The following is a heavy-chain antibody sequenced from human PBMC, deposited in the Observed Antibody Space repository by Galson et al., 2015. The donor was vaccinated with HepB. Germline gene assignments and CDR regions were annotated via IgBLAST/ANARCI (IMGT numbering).Heavy chain of an antibody. CDR3: ARRISLVRGIITKPDYYYGMDV. CDR2: INPDGSEK. V-gene: IGHV3-7*03. J-gene: IGHJ6*02. CDR1: EFTFSSYW. D-gene: IGHD3-10*01. Sequence: SLRLSCAASEFTFSSYWMNWVRQAPGKGLEWVANINPDGSEKYYVASLKSRFTISRDNAKNSLYLQMDRLRAEDTAVYYCARRISLVRGIITKPDYYYGMDVWGQGTTVTVAS.